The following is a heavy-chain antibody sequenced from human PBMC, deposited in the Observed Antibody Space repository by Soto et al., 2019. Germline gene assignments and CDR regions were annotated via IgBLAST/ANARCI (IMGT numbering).Heavy chain of an antibody. Sequence: QVQLVQSGAEVKKPGSSVKVSCKASGGTFSSYAISWVRQAPGQGLEWMGGIIPIFGTANYAQKFQGRGTITADEYTSTAYVDLRSLRSEDTAVYYCARDTTWIPYEEPNYYGMEVWGQETTVTVSS. V-gene: IGHV1-69*01. CDR1: GGTFSSYA. CDR2: IIPIFGTA. CDR3: ARDTTWIPYEEPNYYGMEV. D-gene: IGHD5-18*01. J-gene: IGHJ6*02.